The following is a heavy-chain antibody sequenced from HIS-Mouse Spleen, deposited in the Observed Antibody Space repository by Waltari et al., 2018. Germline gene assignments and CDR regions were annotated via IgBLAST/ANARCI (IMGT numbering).Heavy chain of an antibody. J-gene: IGHJ2*01. CDR1: GGSISSHY. Sequence: QVQLQESGPGLVKPSETLSLTCTVSGGSISSHYWSCLRQPPGKGLEWIGYYSGSTNYNPSLKSRVTISVDTSKNQFSLKLSSVTAADTAVYYCARASRDLLLPRYFDLWGRGTLVTVSS. CDR2: YYSGST. CDR3: ARASRDLLLPRYFDL. V-gene: IGHV4-59*11.